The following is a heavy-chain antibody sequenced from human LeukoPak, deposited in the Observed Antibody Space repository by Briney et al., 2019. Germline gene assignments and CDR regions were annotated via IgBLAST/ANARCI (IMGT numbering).Heavy chain of an antibody. J-gene: IGHJ4*02. CDR2: IYTSGST. CDR1: GGSISSGSYY. D-gene: IGHD3-10*01. CDR3: ARAPRGYYYVSGYFDY. V-gene: IGHV4-61*02. Sequence: SQTLSLTCTVSGGSISSGSYYWSWIRQPAGKGLEWIGRIYTSGSTNYNPSLKSRVTISVDTSKNQFSLKLSSVTAADTAVYYCARAPRGYYYVSGYFDYWGQGTLVTVSS.